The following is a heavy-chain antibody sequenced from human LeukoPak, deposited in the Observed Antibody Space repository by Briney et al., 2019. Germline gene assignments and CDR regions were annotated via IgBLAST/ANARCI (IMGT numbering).Heavy chain of an antibody. J-gene: IGHJ4*02. CDR1: GFTFSTYS. Sequence: GGSLRLSCAASGFTFSTYSMNWVRQAPGKGLEWVSSISSGGSYIYYADSVKGRFIISRDNAKSSLYLQVNSLGAEDTAVYYCARDGAAGPNFDYWGQGTLVTVSS. V-gene: IGHV3-21*01. D-gene: IGHD6-13*01. CDR2: ISSGGSYI. CDR3: ARDGAAGPNFDY.